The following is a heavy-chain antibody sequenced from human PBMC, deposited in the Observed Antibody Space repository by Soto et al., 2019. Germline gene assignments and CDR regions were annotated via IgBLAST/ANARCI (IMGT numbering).Heavy chain of an antibody. CDR2: IWYDGSNK. D-gene: IGHD6-19*01. CDR1: GFTFSSYG. V-gene: IGHV3-33*01. J-gene: IGHJ6*02. CDR3: ARSRGGSSGWCSDYYYGMDV. Sequence: PGGSLRLSCAASGFTFSSYGMHWVRQAPGKGLEWVAVIWYDGSNKYYADSVKGRFTISRDNSKNTLYLQMNSLRAEDTAVYYCARSRGGSSGWCSDYYYGMDVWGQGTTVTVSS.